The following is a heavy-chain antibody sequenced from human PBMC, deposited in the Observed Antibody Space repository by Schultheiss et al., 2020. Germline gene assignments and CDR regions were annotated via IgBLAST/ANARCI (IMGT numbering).Heavy chain of an antibody. CDR3: ARASWRIYDYGDYGVDY. CDR1: GGSISDYY. J-gene: IGHJ4*02. D-gene: IGHD4-17*01. CDR2: IYYSGST. Sequence: SATLSLTCTVSGGSISDYYWTWIRQPPGKGLEWIGYIYYSGSTNYNPSLKSRVTISVDTSKNQFSLKLSSVTAADTAVYYCARASWRIYDYGDYGVDYWGQGTLVTVAS. V-gene: IGHV4-59*01.